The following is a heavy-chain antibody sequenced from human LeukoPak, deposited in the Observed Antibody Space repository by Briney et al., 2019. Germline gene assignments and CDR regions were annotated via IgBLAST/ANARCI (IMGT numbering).Heavy chain of an antibody. J-gene: IGHJ5*02. Sequence: ASVKVSCKASGYTFTSYGISWVRQAPGQGLEWMGWISAYNGNTNYAQKLQGRVTMTTDTSTSTAYMELRSLRSGDTAVYYCARDRASIAAAAGFDPWGQGTLVTVSS. CDR1: GYTFTSYG. CDR2: ISAYNGNT. D-gene: IGHD6-13*01. V-gene: IGHV1-18*01. CDR3: ARDRASIAAAAGFDP.